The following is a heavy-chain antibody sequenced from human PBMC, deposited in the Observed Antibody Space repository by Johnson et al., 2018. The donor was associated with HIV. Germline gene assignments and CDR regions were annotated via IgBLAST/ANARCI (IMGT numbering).Heavy chain of an antibody. V-gene: IGHV3-NL1*01. D-gene: IGHD3-22*01. Sequence: QMLLVESGGGVVQPGGSLRLSCTASGFTFSSYAMHWVRQAPGKGLEWVSLIYSGGRTYYTDSVKGRFTISRDNSKNTLYLQMNSLRAEDTAVYYCAKASNYYDSSRHAFDIWGQGTMVTVSS. J-gene: IGHJ3*02. CDR1: GFTFSSYA. CDR2: IYSGGRT. CDR3: AKASNYYDSSRHAFDI.